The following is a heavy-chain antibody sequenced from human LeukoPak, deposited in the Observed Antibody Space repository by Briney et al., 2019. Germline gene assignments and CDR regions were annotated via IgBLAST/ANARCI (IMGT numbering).Heavy chain of an antibody. CDR3: ARHSGYAMDV. J-gene: IGHJ6*02. V-gene: IGHV4-59*08. CDR2: IHDSGIA. D-gene: IGHD6-25*01. CDR1: GFSITFY. Sequence: PSETLSLTCSVSGFSITFYLSWFRQPPGKGLEWIGQIHDSGIASYSPSLKSRVTISLDTSKNQFSLHLSSVTAADTAVYYCARHSGYAMDVWGQGITVTVS.